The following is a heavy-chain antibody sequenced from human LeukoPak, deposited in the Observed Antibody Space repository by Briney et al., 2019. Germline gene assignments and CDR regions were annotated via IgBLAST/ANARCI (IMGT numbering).Heavy chain of an antibody. D-gene: IGHD1-26*01. CDR3: ARKLRLGGNWFDP. CDR1: GGTFTSYA. V-gene: IGHV1-69*15. CDR2: IIPISGTT. Sequence: GASVKVSCKTSGGTFTSYAITWVRQAPGQGLEWMGKIIPISGTTNYAQKFQGRVTFTADVSTSTAYMELSSPRSEDTALYYCARKLRLGGNWFDPWGQGTLVTVSS. J-gene: IGHJ5*02.